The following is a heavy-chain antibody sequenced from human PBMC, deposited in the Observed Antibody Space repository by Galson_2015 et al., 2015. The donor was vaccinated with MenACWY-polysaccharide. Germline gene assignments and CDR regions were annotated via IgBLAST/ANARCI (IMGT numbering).Heavy chain of an antibody. D-gene: IGHD3-10*02. CDR2: IQYDGSQK. CDR3: AREGSRIVFHAFDI. V-gene: IGHV3-33*01. Sequence: SLRLSCAASGSKFRGSGMHWVRQAPGKGLEWVAVIQYDGSQKQYVDPVRGRFSISRDNSKNTLYLEMNSLRAEDTALHYCAREGSRIVFHAFDIWGQGTMVIVSS. CDR1: GSKFRGSG. J-gene: IGHJ3*02.